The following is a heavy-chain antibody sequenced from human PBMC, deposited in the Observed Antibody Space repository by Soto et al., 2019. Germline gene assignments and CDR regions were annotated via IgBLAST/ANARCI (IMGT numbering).Heavy chain of an antibody. J-gene: IGHJ6*02. CDR3: ARDLYSSSWEVYYYYGMDV. CDR2: IIPIFGTA. V-gene: IGHV1-69*06. CDR1: GRTFSSYA. D-gene: IGHD6-13*01. Sequence: SVKVSSKASGRTFSSYAISWVRQAPGQGLEWMGGIIPIFGTANYAQKFQGRVTITADKSTSTAYMELSSLRSEDTAVYYCARDLYSSSWEVYYYYGMDVWGQGTTVTVSS.